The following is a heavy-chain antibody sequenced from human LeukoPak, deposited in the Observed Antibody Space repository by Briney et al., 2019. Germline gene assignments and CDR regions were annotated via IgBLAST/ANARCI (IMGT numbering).Heavy chain of an antibody. CDR3: ARADYGGNSAAFNI. J-gene: IGHJ3*02. Sequence: SETLSLTCTVSGGSISNYYWNWIRQPPGKGLEWIGYIYSSGSTYFNPSLTSRVTISVDTSKNQFSLNLASVTAADTAVYYCARADYGGNSAAFNIWGQGTMVTVSS. CDR2: IYSSGST. D-gene: IGHD4-23*01. V-gene: IGHV4-59*01. CDR1: GGSISNYY.